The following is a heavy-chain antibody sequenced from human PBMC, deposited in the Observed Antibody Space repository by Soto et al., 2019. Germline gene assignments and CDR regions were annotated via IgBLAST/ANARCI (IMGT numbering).Heavy chain of an antibody. CDR3: AGALENPYFYYGLNV. CDR1: GFSFSSYG. V-gene: IGHV3-30*03. CDR2: TTYAGGIK. Sequence: QGQLVESGGGVVQPGRSLRLSCAASGFSFSSYGMEWVRLAPGKGLEWVAATTYAGGIKHYVDSVKGRFTISRDNSKNTLNLQMNSLRVEDTATYYGAGALENPYFYYGLNVWGQGTTVTVSS. D-gene: IGHD1-1*01. J-gene: IGHJ6*02.